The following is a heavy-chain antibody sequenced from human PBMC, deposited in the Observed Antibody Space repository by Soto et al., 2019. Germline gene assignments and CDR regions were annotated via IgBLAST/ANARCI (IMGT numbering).Heavy chain of an antibody. CDR2: INPNSGGT. CDR3: ASRGRAGYPGSDYGMDV. V-gene: IGHV1-2*04. CDR1: GYTFTGYY. D-gene: IGHD1-26*01. Sequence: ASVKVSCKASGYTFTGYYMHWVRQAPGQGLEWMGWINPNSGGTNYAQKFQGWVTMTRDTSISTAYMELSRLRSDDTAVYYCASRGRAGYPGSDYGMDVWGQGTTVTVSS. J-gene: IGHJ6*02.